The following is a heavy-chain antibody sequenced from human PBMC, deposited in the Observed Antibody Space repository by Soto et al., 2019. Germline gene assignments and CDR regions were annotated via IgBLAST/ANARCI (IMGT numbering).Heavy chain of an antibody. CDR3: AKEAVASQNWFDP. Sequence: PGGSLRLSCAASGFTFSSYGMHWVRQALGKGLEWVAVIWFDGSNKFYADSVKGRFTISRDNSKNTVYLQMNSLRAEDTAVYYCAKEAVASQNWFDPWGQGTLVTVSS. CDR1: GFTFSSYG. D-gene: IGHD6-19*01. CDR2: IWFDGSNK. V-gene: IGHV3-33*06. J-gene: IGHJ5*02.